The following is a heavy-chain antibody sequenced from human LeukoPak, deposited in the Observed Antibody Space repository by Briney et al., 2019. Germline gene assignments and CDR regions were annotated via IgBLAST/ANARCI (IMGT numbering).Heavy chain of an antibody. Sequence: SETLSLTCTVSGGSISSYYWSWIRQPPGKGLEWIGYIYYSGSTNYNPSLKSRVTISVDTSKNQFSLKLSSVTAADAAVYYCAGSIVATFYFDNWGQGTLVTVSS. D-gene: IGHD5-12*01. CDR3: AGSIVATFYFDN. V-gene: IGHV4-59*01. J-gene: IGHJ4*02. CDR2: IYYSGST. CDR1: GGSISSYY.